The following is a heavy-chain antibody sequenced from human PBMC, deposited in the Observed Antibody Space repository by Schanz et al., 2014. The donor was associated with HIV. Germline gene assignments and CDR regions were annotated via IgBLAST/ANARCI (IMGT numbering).Heavy chain of an antibody. CDR3: ARGDFGGNSVDY. Sequence: KLQESGPGLVKPSETLSLTCSVSGGSVSSRSFYWGWIRQPPGKGLEWIGSVYYSGNSYYNPSRRGGVTIPVDASKNRFYLKLTSAPAADTAVYFCARGDFGGNSVDYWGHGNLVTVSS. CDR2: VYYSGNS. D-gene: IGHD2-21*01. J-gene: IGHJ4*01. CDR1: GGSVSSRSFY. V-gene: IGHV4-39*02.